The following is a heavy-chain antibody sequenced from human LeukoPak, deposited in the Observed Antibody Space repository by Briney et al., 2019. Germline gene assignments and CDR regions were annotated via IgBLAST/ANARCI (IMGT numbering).Heavy chain of an antibody. Sequence: GGSLRLSCAASGFTFSSYWMSWVRQAPGKGLEWVANIKQDGSEKYYVDSVKGRFTISRDNAKNSLYLQMNSLRAEDTAVYYCARRNRKQQPHHLFDYWGQGTLVTVSS. J-gene: IGHJ4*02. V-gene: IGHV3-7*05. CDR2: IKQDGSEK. CDR3: ARRNRKQQPHHLFDY. D-gene: IGHD6-13*01. CDR1: GFTFSSYW.